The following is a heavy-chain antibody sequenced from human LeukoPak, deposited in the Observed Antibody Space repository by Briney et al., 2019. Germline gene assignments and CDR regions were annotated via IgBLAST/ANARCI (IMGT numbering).Heavy chain of an antibody. D-gene: IGHD1-26*01. Sequence: GESLKISCKASGYRFTTSWIGWVRQMPGKGLEWMGIIYPGDSDTRYSPSFQGQVTISADKSISTAYLQWSSLKASDTAMYYCARVGLANESDYWGQGTLVTVSS. V-gene: IGHV5-51*01. CDR3: ARVGLANESDY. CDR1: GYRFTTSW. CDR2: IYPGDSDT. J-gene: IGHJ4*02.